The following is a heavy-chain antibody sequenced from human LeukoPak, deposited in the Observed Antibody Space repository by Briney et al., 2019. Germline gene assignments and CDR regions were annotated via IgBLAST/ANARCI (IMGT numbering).Heavy chain of an antibody. CDR1: GFTFSTYW. CDR3: ARAVYYYDSSGYYPRYYNYYYMDV. CDR2: INSDGSST. J-gene: IGHJ6*03. Sequence: GGSLRLSCAASGFTFSTYWMHWVRQAPGKGLVWVSSINSDGSSTSYADSVRGRFTISRDNAKNTLYLQMNSLRAEDTAVFYCARAVYYYDSSGYYPRYYNYYYMDVWGKGTTVTVSS. V-gene: IGHV3-74*01. D-gene: IGHD3-22*01.